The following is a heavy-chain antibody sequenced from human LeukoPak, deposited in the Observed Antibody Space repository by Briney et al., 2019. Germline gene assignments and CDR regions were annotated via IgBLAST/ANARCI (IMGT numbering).Heavy chain of an antibody. CDR3: ARDLSPADSGNYFDAFDV. CDR1: GFTFGPYW. CDR2: IKRDGSVK. D-gene: IGHD3-22*01. V-gene: IGHV3-7*01. Sequence: PGESLRLSCVGSGFTFGPYWMTSVRQAPGKGLEWVANIKRDGSVKHYVDSVRGRVTISRDNAKSSLFLQMNSLRAEDTAVYYCARDLSPADSGNYFDAFDVCGQGTMVTVSS. J-gene: IGHJ3*01.